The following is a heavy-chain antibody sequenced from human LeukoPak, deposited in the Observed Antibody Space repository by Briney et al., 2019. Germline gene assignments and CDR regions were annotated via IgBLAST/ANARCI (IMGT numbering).Heavy chain of an antibody. V-gene: IGHV3-30*02. CDR3: AKDLGIAAYYDAFDI. CDR2: IRYDGSNK. J-gene: IGHJ3*02. CDR1: GFTFSSYG. D-gene: IGHD6-13*01. Sequence: PGASLRLSCAASGFTFSSYGMHWVRHPPGKGLEWVAFIRYDGSNKYYADSVKGRFIISRDNSKNTLYLQMNSLRAEDTAVYYCAKDLGIAAYYDAFDIWGQGTMVTVSS.